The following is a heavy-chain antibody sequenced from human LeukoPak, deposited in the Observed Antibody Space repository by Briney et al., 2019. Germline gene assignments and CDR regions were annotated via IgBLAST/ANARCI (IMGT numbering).Heavy chain of an antibody. CDR2: IKQDGSGK. V-gene: IGHV3-7*05. Sequence: GGSLRLSCAASGFTFSSYWMSWVRQAPGKGLEWVANIKQDGSGKYYVDSVKGRFTISRDNAKNSLYLQMNSLRAEDTAVYYCARGTRQWRGTTVYWGQGTLVTVSS. D-gene: IGHD6-19*01. J-gene: IGHJ4*02. CDR3: ARGTRQWRGTTVY. CDR1: GFTFSSYW.